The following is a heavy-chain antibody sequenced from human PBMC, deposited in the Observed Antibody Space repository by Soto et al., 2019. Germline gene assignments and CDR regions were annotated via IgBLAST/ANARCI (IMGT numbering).Heavy chain of an antibody. CDR2: IKEDGSSK. V-gene: IGHV3-7*03. CDR3: ASENSYVFDN. CDR1: GINFNDYW. D-gene: IGHD3-16*01. J-gene: IGHJ4*02. Sequence: GGSLRLSCAASGINFNDYWMSWVRQAPGKGLEWVANIKEDGSSKYYVDSVKGRFTISRDNAKNSLYLQMNSLRAEDTALYYCASENSYVFDNWGQGTPVTVSS.